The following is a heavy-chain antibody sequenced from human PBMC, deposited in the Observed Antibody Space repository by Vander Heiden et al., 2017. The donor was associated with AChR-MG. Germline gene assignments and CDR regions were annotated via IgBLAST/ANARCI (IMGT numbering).Heavy chain of an antibody. CDR3: AKDGVGYYDSRAYYFVDY. V-gene: IGHV3-30*18. CDR1: GFTFRSYD. Sequence: QVQLVASGGGVVQPGRSLRLLCAASGFTFRSYDMPWVRQAPGQGLEWVAVISYDGTNKYYAESVKGRITISRDNSKNTLYLQLSSLRAEDTAVYYCAKDGVGYYDSRAYYFVDYWGQGTLVTVSS. CDR2: ISYDGTNK. D-gene: IGHD3-22*01. J-gene: IGHJ4*02.